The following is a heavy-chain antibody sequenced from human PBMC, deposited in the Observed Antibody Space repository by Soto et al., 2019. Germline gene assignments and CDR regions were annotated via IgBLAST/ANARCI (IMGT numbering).Heavy chain of an antibody. CDR1: GYTFTSYG. CDR3: ARDMGGYYFEPNDY. Sequence: WASVKLSWKTSGYTFTSYGISWVRQAPGQGLEWMGWITANNVNTNYAQKFQGRVTMTTDTSTATAYMELRSLRSDDTAVYYCARDMGGYYFEPNDYWGQGTLVTVSS. J-gene: IGHJ4*02. D-gene: IGHD3-22*01. V-gene: IGHV1-18*01. CDR2: ITANNVNT.